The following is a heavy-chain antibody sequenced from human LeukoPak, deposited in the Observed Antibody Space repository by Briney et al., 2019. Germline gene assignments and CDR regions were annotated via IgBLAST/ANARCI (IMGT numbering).Heavy chain of an antibody. J-gene: IGHJ5*02. CDR2: FIPIFGTA. D-gene: IGHD6-6*01. Sequence: SVKVSCKASGGTFSSYAISWVRQAPGQGLEWMGGFIPIFGTANYAQKFQGRVTITADESTSTAYMELSSLRSEDTAVYYCARGCPATNIAARGGWWFDPWGQGTLVTVSS. CDR3: ARGCPATNIAARGGWWFDP. CDR1: GGTFSSYA. V-gene: IGHV1-69*13.